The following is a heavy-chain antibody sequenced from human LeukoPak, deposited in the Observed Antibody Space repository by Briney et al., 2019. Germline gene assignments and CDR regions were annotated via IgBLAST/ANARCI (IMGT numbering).Heavy chain of an antibody. CDR3: ARGLDCRSTSCYLDN. D-gene: IGHD2-2*01. V-gene: IGHV3-7*01. CDR2: IKQDGSEK. Sequence: PGGSLRLSCAASGFTFSIYAMNWVRQAPGKGLEWVANIKQDGSEKFYVDSVKGRFTISRDNAKNSLDLQINSPGAEDTAVYYCARGLDCRSTSCYLDNWGQGTLVTVSS. CDR1: GFTFSIYA. J-gene: IGHJ4*02.